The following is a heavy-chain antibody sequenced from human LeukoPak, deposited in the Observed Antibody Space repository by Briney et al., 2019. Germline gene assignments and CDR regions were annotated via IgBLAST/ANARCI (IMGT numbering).Heavy chain of an antibody. V-gene: IGHV3-21*01. J-gene: IGHJ4*02. D-gene: IGHD3-22*01. CDR2: ITSSSSYT. CDR1: GFTFSTYN. Sequence: PGGSLRLSCAASGFTFSTYNMNWVRQAPGKGLEWVSSITSSSSYTFYADSVKGRFTISRDNSKNTLYLQMNSLRAEDTAVYYCASRVVDADYWGQGTLVTVSS. CDR3: ASRVVDADY.